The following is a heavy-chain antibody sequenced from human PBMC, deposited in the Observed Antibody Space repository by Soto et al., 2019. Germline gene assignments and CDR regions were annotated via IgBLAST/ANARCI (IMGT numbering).Heavy chain of an antibody. D-gene: IGHD5-12*01. CDR1: GFTLSSYA. Sequence: GGSLRRSCAASGFTLSSYAMSWVRQAPGKGLEWVSAISDISGRTYYADSVKGRFTISRDNSKNTLYLQMNSLRDEDTAVYHCAKHIGPHYWAQGTLVTVSS. V-gene: IGHV3-23*01. J-gene: IGHJ4*02. CDR3: AKHIGPHY. CDR2: ISDISGRT.